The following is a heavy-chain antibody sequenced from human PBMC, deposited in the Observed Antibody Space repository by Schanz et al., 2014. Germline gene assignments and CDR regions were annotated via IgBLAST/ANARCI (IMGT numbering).Heavy chain of an antibody. CDR3: ARTLAVAGGGFDYGLDV. V-gene: IGHV4-4*07. CDR1: GGSISTYY. D-gene: IGHD6-19*01. CDR2: IFTSGSG. Sequence: QVQLQESGPGLVKPSETLSLTCTVSGGSISTYYWSWIRQPAGKGLEWIGRIFTSGSGNYNPSLEGRVTISLDMSRNQFSLSLTSITAADTALYYCARTLAVAGGGFDYGLDVWGQGTTITVSS. J-gene: IGHJ6*02.